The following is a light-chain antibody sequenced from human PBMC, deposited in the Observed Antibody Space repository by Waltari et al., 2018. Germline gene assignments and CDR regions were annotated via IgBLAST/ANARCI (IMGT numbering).Light chain of an antibody. Sequence: ETVMTQSPASLSVSPGGRATLSCRASQSVSEKLAWYQQKPGQAPRLLMYDVSSRANGVPARFSGGGSGTDFTLTISSLQSEDFAIYYCMQALEAPLTFGGGTKVEIK. CDR2: DVS. CDR1: QSVSEK. V-gene: IGKV3-15*01. CDR3: MQALEAPLT. J-gene: IGKJ4*01.